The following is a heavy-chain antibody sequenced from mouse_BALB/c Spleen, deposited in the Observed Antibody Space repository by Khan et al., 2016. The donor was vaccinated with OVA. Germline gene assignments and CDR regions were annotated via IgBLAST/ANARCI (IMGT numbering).Heavy chain of an antibody. CDR1: GFSLTRHG. Sequence: QVQLKESGPGLVAPSQSLSITCTVSGFSLTRHGIHWVRQPPGKGLEWLGIIWAGGSTNYNSALMSRLSITKDSSKSQVFLKMNSLQTDDTAIYYCARNGEPDYFDYWGQGTTLTVSS. CDR3: ARNGEPDYFDY. J-gene: IGHJ2*01. CDR2: IWAGGST. V-gene: IGHV2-9*02.